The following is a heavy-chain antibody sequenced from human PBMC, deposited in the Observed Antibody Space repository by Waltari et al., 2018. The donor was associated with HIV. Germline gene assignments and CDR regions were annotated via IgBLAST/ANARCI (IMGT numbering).Heavy chain of an antibody. CDR2: INSDGRRR. D-gene: IGHD3-10*01. V-gene: IGHV3-74*03. CDR1: GLAFTSYW. J-gene: IGHJ4*02. Sequence: EVQLVESGGGLVQPGGSLRLSCTASGLAFTSYWMHWVRQVPGKGLVWVSGINSDGRRRTYADSLRGRFTISRDNAKNTLFLQRNSLRVEDTALYYCARSLHYYGSGRFDFWGQGTLVAVSS. CDR3: ARSLHYYGSGRFDF.